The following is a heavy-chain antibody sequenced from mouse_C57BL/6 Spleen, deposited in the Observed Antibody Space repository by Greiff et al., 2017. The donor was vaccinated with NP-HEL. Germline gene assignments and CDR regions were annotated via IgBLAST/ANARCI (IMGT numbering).Heavy chain of an antibody. Sequence: EVKVVESGGGLVQPGGSLKLSCAASGFTFSDYYMYWVRQTPEKRLEWVAYISNGGGSTYYPDTLKGRFTISRDNAMNTLYLQMRRLKSEDTAMYYCARPYDGTFAYWGQGTLVTVSA. J-gene: IGHJ3*01. V-gene: IGHV5-12*01. CDR2: ISNGGGST. CDR3: ARPYDGTFAY. CDR1: GFTFSDYY. D-gene: IGHD2-3*01.